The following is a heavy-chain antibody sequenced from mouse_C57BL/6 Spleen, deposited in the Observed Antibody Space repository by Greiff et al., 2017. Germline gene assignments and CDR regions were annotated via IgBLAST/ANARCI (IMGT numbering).Heavy chain of an antibody. CDR2: IWCGGSR. CDR1: GFSLTSYG. D-gene: IGHD1-1*01. Sequence: QVQLQQSGPGLVQPSQSLSITCTVSGFSLTSYGVHWVRQSPGKGLEWLGVIWCGGSRDYNAAFISRLSISKDKSKSQVFFKMNSLQADDTAIYYCARPTVGAHWYFDVWGTGTTVTVSS. J-gene: IGHJ1*03. CDR3: ARPTVGAHWYFDV. V-gene: IGHV2-2*01.